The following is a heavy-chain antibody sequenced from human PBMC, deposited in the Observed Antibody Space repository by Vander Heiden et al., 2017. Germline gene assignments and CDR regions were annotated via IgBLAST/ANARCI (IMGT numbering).Heavy chain of an antibody. Sequence: QVQLVQSGAEVKKPGASVKVSCRASGYTFTRYDINWVRQATGQGLGWMGRVNPISGGTDYAQQFKGRVTMTRNTSINTVYMELSSLRSEDTAVYFCAKDLHCSSPSCSTLENDYGMDIWGQGTTVTVSS. D-gene: IGHD2-2*02. J-gene: IGHJ6*02. CDR1: GYTFTRYD. V-gene: IGHV1-8*01. CDR3: AKDLHCSSPSCSTLENDYGMDI. CDR2: VNPISGGT.